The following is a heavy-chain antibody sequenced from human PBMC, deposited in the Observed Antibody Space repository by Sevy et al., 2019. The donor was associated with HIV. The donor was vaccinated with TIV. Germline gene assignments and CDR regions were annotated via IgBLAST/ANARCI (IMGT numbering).Heavy chain of an antibody. CDR2: IYYSGST. D-gene: IGHD2-2*01. CDR3: ASEGDIVVVPAAHPPYVFDY. V-gene: IGHV4-39*01. Sequence: SETLSLTCTVSGGSISSSSYYWGWIRQPPGKGLEWIGSIYYSGSTYYNPSLKSRVPISVDTSKNQFSLKLSSVTAADTAVYYCASEGDIVVVPAAHPPYVFDYWGQGTLVTVSS. J-gene: IGHJ4*02. CDR1: GGSISSSSYY.